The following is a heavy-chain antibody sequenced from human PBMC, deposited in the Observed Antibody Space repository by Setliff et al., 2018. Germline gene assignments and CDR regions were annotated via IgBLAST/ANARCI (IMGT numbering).Heavy chain of an antibody. CDR2: ITHNGVT. D-gene: IGHD6-6*01. Sequence: SETLSLTCVVHGVSLSDHTWSWIRQSPGQGLEWIGDITHNGVTNYKRSLRSRLTMSVDTSRNQFSLNLGSVTAADTGVYYCARGRIAERPEAIDYWGQGTPVTVSS. V-gene: IGHV4-34*01. CDR1: GVSLSDHT. J-gene: IGHJ4*02. CDR3: ARGRIAERPEAIDY.